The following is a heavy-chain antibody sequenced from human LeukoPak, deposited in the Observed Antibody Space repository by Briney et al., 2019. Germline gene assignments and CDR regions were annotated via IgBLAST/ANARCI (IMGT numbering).Heavy chain of an antibody. D-gene: IGHD6-19*01. V-gene: IGHV4-39*01. Sequence: PSETLSRTCTVSGGSISSSSYYWGWIRQPPGKGLEWIGSIYYSGSTYYNPSLKSRVTISVDTSKNQFSLKLSSVTAADTAVYYCARPGYSSGGYLLWGQGTLVTVSS. CDR2: IYYSGST. J-gene: IGHJ4*02. CDR1: GGSISSSSYY. CDR3: ARPGYSSGGYLL.